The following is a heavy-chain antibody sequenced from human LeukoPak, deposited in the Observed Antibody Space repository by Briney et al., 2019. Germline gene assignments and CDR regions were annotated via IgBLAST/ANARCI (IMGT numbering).Heavy chain of an antibody. Sequence: PSETLSLTCTVSGGSISGYYWSWIRQPPGNGLEWIGYIHYSVSTNYDPSLTSRVTISVDTSKNQFSLNLSSVTAADTAVYYCARPYSSSARGAFDIWGPGTVVAVSS. V-gene: IGHV4-59*13. CDR2: IHYSVST. J-gene: IGHJ3*02. CDR1: GGSISGYY. CDR3: ARPYSSSARGAFDI. D-gene: IGHD6-6*01.